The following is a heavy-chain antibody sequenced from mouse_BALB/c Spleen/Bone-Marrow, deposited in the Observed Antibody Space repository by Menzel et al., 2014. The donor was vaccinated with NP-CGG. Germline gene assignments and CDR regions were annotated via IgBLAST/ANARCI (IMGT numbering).Heavy chain of an antibody. CDR3: SRDYRYDTWFSY. CDR1: GYSITSGYA. J-gene: IGHJ3*01. CDR2: ISYSGFT. Sequence: VQLKESGPGLVKPSQSLSLTCTVTGYSITSGYAWNWIRPFPGNKLEWMGYISYSGFTSYNPSLKSRISITRDTSKNQFFLQLNAVTTEDTATYYCSRDYRYDTWFSYWGQGTLVTVSA. V-gene: IGHV3-2*02. D-gene: IGHD2-14*01.